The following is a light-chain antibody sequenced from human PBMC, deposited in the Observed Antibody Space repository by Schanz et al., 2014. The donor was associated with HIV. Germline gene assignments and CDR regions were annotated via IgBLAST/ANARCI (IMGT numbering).Light chain of an antibody. CDR2: ATS. J-gene: IGKJ4*01. Sequence: EIVLTQFPGSLSLSPGGRATLSCWASQRLSSSYLAWYQQKRDQPPRLVIYATSTRAAGIPDRFSGTGSGTDFTLTISRLEPEDFAVYFCQYFGNSGGTFGGGTKVEIK. CDR3: QYFGNSGGT. V-gene: IGKV3-20*01. CDR1: QRLSSSY.